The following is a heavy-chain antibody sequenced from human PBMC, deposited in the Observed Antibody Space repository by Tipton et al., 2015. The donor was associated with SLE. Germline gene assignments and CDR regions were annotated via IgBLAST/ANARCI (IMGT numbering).Heavy chain of an antibody. CDR3: ARDSTPGRGYSYGLYMDV. J-gene: IGHJ6*03. D-gene: IGHD5-18*01. CDR2: VDHSGNT. V-gene: IGHV4-38-2*02. CDR1: GYSINNGYY. Sequence: TLSLTCAVAGYSINNGYYWGWVRQPPGKGLEWIGSVDHSGNTYYKSSLKSRVTISVDTSKNQFSLKLSSVTAADTAVYYCARDSTPGRGYSYGLYMDVWGKGTTVTVSS.